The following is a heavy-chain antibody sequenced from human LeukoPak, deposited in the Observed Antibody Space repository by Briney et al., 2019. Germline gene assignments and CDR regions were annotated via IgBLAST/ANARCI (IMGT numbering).Heavy chain of an antibody. CDR3: ARETRNGGFDY. CDR2: TYYSGST. V-gene: IGHV4-34*01. Sequence: SETLSLTCAVYGGSFSGYYWSWIRQPPGKGLEWIGYTYYSGSTYYNPSLKSRVTISVDTSKNQFSLKLSSVTAADTAVYFCARETRNGGFDYWGQGTLVTVSS. J-gene: IGHJ4*02. D-gene: IGHD3-10*01. CDR1: GGSFSGYY.